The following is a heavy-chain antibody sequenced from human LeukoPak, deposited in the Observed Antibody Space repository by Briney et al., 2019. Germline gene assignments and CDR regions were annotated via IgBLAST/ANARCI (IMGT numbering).Heavy chain of an antibody. J-gene: IGHJ4*02. CDR2: ISWNSGSI. V-gene: IGHV3-9*01. D-gene: IGHD3/OR15-3a*01. CDR3: AKDMGVSAGGLVIVY. Sequence: GGSLRLSCAASGFTFDDYAMHWVRQAPGKGLEWVSGISWNSGSIGYADSVKGRFTISRDNAKNSLYLQMNSLRAEDTALYYCAKDMGVSAGGLVIVYWGQGTLVTVSS. CDR1: GFTFDDYA.